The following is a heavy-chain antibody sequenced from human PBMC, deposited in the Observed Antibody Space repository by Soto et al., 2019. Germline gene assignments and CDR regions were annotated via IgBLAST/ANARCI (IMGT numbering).Heavy chain of an antibody. J-gene: IGHJ6*02. D-gene: IGHD3-16*01. Sequence: SETLSLTCTVSGGSISSSSYYWGWIRQPPGKGLEWIGSIYYSGSTYYNPSLKSRVTISVDTSKNQFSLKLSSVTAADTAVYYCASLSGGMDVWGQGTTVTVSS. CDR3: ASLSGGMDV. CDR1: GGSISSSSYY. CDR2: IYYSGST. V-gene: IGHV4-39*01.